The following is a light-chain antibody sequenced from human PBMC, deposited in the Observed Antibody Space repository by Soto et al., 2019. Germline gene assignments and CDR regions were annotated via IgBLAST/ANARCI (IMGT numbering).Light chain of an antibody. V-gene: IGKV1-5*01. CDR2: AAS. J-gene: IGKJ1*01. CDR3: QQYNPYSRT. CDR1: QSIGRW. Sequence: DIQMTQSPSTLSASVVDRCTSTCLASQSIGRWLAWYQQKPGNAPKLLIYAASGLQSGVPSRFSGSGSGTDFTLTISSLQRDDFAIYYCQQYNPYSRTFGQGTKVDIK.